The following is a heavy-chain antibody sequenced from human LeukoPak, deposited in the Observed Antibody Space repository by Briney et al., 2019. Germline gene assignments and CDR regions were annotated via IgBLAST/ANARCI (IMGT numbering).Heavy chain of an antibody. J-gene: IGHJ4*02. CDR3: ARDSIVGATSY. Sequence: SETLSLTCAVYGGSFSGYYWSWIRQPPGKGLEWNGEINHSGSTNYNPSLKSRVTISVDTSKNQFSLKLSSVTAADTAVYYCARDSIVGATSYWGQGTLVTVSS. V-gene: IGHV4-34*01. CDR2: INHSGST. D-gene: IGHD1-26*01. CDR1: GGSFSGYY.